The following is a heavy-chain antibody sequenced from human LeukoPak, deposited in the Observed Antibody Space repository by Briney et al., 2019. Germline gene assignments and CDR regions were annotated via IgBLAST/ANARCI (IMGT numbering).Heavy chain of an antibody. J-gene: IGHJ4*02. CDR2: IYHSGST. Sequence: PSETLSLTCTVSGGSISSSSYYWGWIRQPPGKGLEWIGSIYHSGSTYYNPSLKSRVTISVDTSKNQFSLKLSSVTAADTAVYYCARHRYDFWSGYPRGPISYWGQGTLVTVSS. D-gene: IGHD3-3*01. CDR3: ARHRYDFWSGYPRGPISY. V-gene: IGHV4-39*01. CDR1: GGSISSSSYY.